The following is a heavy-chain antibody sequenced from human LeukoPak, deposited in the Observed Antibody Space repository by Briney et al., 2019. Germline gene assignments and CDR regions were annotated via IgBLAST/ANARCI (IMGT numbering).Heavy chain of an antibody. D-gene: IGHD3-3*01. CDR2: ISSSSSTI. V-gene: IGHV3-48*01. CDR3: ARGIPEPYYDFWSGYQNLNWFDP. J-gene: IGHJ5*02. Sequence: GGSLRLSCAASGFTFSSYSMNWVRQAPGKGLEWVSYISSSSSTIYYADSVKGRFTISRDNAKNSLYLQMNSLRAEDTAVYYCARGIPEPYYDFWSGYQNLNWFDPWGQGTLVTVSS. CDR1: GFTFSSYS.